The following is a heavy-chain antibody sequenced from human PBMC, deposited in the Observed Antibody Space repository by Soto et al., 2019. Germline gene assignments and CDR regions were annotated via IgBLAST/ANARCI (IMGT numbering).Heavy chain of an antibody. D-gene: IGHD5-18*01. CDR1: GGSFSGYY. V-gene: IGHV4-34*01. J-gene: IGHJ4*02. Sequence: PSETLSLTCAVYGGSFSGYYWSWIRQPPGKGPEWIGEINHSGSTNYNPSLKSRVTISVDTSKNQFSLKLSSVTAADTAVYYCARGPRGQLWGAVVDYWGQGTLVTVFS. CDR3: ARGPRGQLWGAVVDY. CDR2: INHSGST.